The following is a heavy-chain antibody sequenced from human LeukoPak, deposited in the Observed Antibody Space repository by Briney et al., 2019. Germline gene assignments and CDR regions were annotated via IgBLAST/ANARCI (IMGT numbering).Heavy chain of an antibody. V-gene: IGHV3-48*04. J-gene: IGHJ6*02. CDR2: ISSSSSSI. Sequence: GGSLRLSCAASGITFSNYNMNWVRQAPGKGLEWVSYISSSSSSIIYADSVKGRFTISRDNANNSLYLQMNSLRAEDTAVYYCARSGCYSYGMDVWGQGTTVTVSS. D-gene: IGHD3-3*01. CDR3: ARSGCYSYGMDV. CDR1: GITFSNYN.